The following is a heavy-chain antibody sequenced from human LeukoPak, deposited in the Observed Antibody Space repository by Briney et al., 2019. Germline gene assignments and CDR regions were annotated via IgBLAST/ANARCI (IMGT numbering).Heavy chain of an antibody. D-gene: IGHD2-21*01. CDR2: IYYSGST. CDR3: ARQSMSAVFDY. V-gene: IGHV4-39*01. CDR1: GGSISSSSYY. Sequence: SETLSLTCTVSGGSISSSSYYWGWIRQPPGKGLEWIGSIYYSGSTYYNPSLKSRVTISVDTSKNQFSLKLSSVTAADTAVYYCARQSMSAVFDYWGQGTLVTVSS. J-gene: IGHJ4*02.